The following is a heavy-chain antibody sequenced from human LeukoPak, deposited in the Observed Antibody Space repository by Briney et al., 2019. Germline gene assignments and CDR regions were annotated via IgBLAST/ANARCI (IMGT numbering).Heavy chain of an antibody. CDR3: ARGATIFGVVIMGPHNDY. J-gene: IGHJ4*02. CDR1: GFTFSSYS. V-gene: IGHV3-21*01. CDR2: ISSSSSYI. Sequence: GGSLRLSCAASGFTFSSYSMNWARQAPGKGLEWVSSISSSSSYIYYADSVKGRFTISRDNAKNSLYLQMNSLRAEDTAVYYCARGATIFGVVIMGPHNDYWGQGTLVTVSS. D-gene: IGHD3-3*01.